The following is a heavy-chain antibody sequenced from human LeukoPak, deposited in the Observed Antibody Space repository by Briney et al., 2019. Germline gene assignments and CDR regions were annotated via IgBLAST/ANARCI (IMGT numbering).Heavy chain of an antibody. D-gene: IGHD3-22*01. CDR3: ARHTPPPTYYYDSSGYADAFDI. CDR2: INHSGST. Sequence: SETLSLTCAVYGGSFSGYYWSWIRQPPGKGLEWIGEINHSGSTNYNPSLKSRVTISVDTSKNQFSLKLSSVTAADTAVYYCARHTPPPTYYYDSSGYADAFDIWGQGTMVTVSS. J-gene: IGHJ3*02. V-gene: IGHV4-34*01. CDR1: GGSFSGYY.